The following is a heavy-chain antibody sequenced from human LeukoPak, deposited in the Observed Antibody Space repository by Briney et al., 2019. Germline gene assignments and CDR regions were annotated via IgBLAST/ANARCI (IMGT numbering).Heavy chain of an antibody. J-gene: IGHJ4*02. V-gene: IGHV4-30-2*01. D-gene: IGHD5-18*01. CDR1: GGSISGGGYS. CDR2: IYHSGST. Sequence: SQTLSLTCAVSGGSISGGGYSWSWIRQPPGKGLEWIGYIYHSGSTYYNPSLKSRVTISVDRSKNQFSLKLSSVTAADTAVYYCARVVKDTYSYGHLFDYWGQGTLVTVSS. CDR3: ARVVKDTYSYGHLFDY.